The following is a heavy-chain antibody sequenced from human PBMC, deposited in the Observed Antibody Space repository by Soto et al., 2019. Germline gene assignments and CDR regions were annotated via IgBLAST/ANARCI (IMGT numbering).Heavy chain of an antibody. CDR1: GYTFTSYG. CDR3: XXXXXXXXXXFDP. J-gene: IGHJ5*02. V-gene: IGHV1-18*01. Sequence: QVQLVQSGAEVKKPGASVKVSCKASGYTFTSYGISWVRQAXXXXXEWMGWISAYNGNTNYAQKLQGRVTMTTDTXXXXXXXXXXXXXXXXXXXXXXXXXXXXXXXXFDPWGQGTLVTVSS. CDR2: ISAYNGNT.